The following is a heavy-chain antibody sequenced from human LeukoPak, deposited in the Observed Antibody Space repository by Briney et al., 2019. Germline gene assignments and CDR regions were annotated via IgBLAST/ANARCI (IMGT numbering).Heavy chain of an antibody. CDR1: GGSISSGGYY. V-gene: IGHV4-31*03. CDR3: ARLGPYSSGSQLDY. D-gene: IGHD6-19*01. J-gene: IGHJ4*02. Sequence: SETLSLTCTVSGGSISSGGYYWSWIRQHPGKGLEWIGYIYYSGSTYYNPSLKSRVTISVDTSKNQFSLKLSSVTAADTAVYYCARLGPYSSGSQLDYWGQGTLVTVSS. CDR2: IYYSGST.